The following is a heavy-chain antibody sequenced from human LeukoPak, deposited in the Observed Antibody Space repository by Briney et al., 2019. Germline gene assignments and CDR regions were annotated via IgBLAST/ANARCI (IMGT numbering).Heavy chain of an antibody. Sequence: SVKVSCKASGCTFSSYAISWVRQAPGQGLEWMGGMIPIFGTANYAQKFQGRVTITADESTSTAYMELSSLRSEDTAVYYCARDQSRIAARRAYYYGMDVWGQGTTVTVSS. V-gene: IGHV1-69*01. CDR1: GCTFSSYA. D-gene: IGHD6-6*01. CDR3: ARDQSRIAARRAYYYGMDV. J-gene: IGHJ6*02. CDR2: MIPIFGTA.